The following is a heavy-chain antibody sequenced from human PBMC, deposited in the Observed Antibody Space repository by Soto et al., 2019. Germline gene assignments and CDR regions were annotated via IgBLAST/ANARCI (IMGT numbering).Heavy chain of an antibody. CDR1: GGSSSSYD. V-gene: IGHV4-59*12. J-gene: IGHJ4*02. CDR2: IYYSGTT. D-gene: IGHD5-12*01. CDR3: ATNRGYDFYYFDS. Sequence: PSETLSLTCTVSGGSSSSYDCSWIRLHPEKGLEWIGYIYYSGTTNYTPSLESRVTMSVDLSTNQFSLRLTSVTAADTAVYYCATNRGYDFYYFDSWGQGALVTVSS.